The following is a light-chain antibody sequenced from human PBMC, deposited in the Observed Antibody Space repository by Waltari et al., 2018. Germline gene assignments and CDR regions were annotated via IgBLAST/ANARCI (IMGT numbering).Light chain of an antibody. CDR3: LQGTHWPPHT. V-gene: IGKV2-30*02. Sequence: DVVLTQSPLSLPVTLGQSASIPCRSSQSLLPSNGNTYLNWFHQRPAQNPSRLIILVSNRDSGVPARFSGSGSDTDFTLKINRVEAEDVGIYYCLQGTHWPPHTFGQGTKVEI. CDR2: LVS. J-gene: IGKJ2*01. CDR1: QSLLPSNGNTY.